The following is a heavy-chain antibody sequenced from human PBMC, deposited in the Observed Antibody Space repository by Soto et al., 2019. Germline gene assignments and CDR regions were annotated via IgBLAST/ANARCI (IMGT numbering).Heavy chain of an antibody. J-gene: IGHJ4*02. D-gene: IGHD3-9*01. CDR1: GFTFSSYA. CDR3: ARDLTPVSPFLTGYSPHY. CDR2: ISYDGSNK. V-gene: IGHV3-30-3*01. Sequence: GGSLRLSCAASGFTFSSYAMHWVRQAPGKGLEWVAVISYDGSNKYYADSVKGRFTISRDNSKNTLYLQMNSLRAEDTAVYYCARDLTPVSPFLTGYSPHYWGQGTLVTVSS.